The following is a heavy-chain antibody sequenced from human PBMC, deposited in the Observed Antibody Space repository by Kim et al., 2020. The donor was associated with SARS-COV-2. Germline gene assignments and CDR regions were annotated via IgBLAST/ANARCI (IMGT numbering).Heavy chain of an antibody. Sequence: GGSLILSCAASGFTFSSYGMHWVRQAPGKGLEWVAGISYDGSNKYYADSVKGRFTISRDNSKNTLYLQMNSLRAEDTAVYYCAKEYSSPRRGADYYYGMDVWGQGTTVTVSS. V-gene: IGHV3-30*18. CDR2: ISYDGSNK. CDR3: AKEYSSPRRGADYYYGMDV. J-gene: IGHJ6*02. D-gene: IGHD6-13*01. CDR1: GFTFSSYG.